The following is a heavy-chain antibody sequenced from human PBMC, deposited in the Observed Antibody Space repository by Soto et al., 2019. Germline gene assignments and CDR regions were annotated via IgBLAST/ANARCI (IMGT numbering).Heavy chain of an antibody. Sequence: SETLSLTCAVYGGSFNGYYWTWIRQPPGKGPEWIGDINHSGSTNYNPSLKSRVTISVDTSKNQFSLKLRSVTAADMAVFYCARAPDKYYFDSWGQGTLVTVSS. CDR1: GGSFNGYY. V-gene: IGHV4-34*01. J-gene: IGHJ4*02. CDR2: INHSGST. CDR3: ARAPDKYYFDS.